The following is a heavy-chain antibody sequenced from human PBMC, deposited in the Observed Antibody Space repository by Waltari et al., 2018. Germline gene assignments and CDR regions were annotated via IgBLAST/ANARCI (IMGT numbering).Heavy chain of an antibody. CDR3: ASTLHLDGWLDGFDI. Sequence: EEQLVESGGGVIQIGGSLRLSCEGSGFSVSDNYLNWVRQGPGKGLEWVSTIDRDGNTYDAESVKGRFATARGSSRDTVYFEMNSLRPDDTAVYYWASTLHLDGWLDGFDIWGQGTVVTVSS. D-gene: IGHD1-1*01. J-gene: IGHJ3*02. CDR1: GFSVSDNY. V-gene: IGHV3-53*01. CDR2: IDRDGNT.